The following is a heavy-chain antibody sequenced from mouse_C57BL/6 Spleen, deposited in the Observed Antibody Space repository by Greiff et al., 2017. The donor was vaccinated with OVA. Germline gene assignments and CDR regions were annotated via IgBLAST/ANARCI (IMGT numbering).Heavy chain of an antibody. Sequence: EVQGVESGGDLVKPGGSLKLSCAASGFTFSSYGMSWVRQTPDKRLEWVATISSGGSYTYYPDSVKGRFTISRDNAKNTLYLQMSSLKSEDTAMYYCARHFDYDPFFDYWGQGTTLTVSS. V-gene: IGHV5-6*01. CDR2: ISSGGSYT. CDR1: GFTFSSYG. J-gene: IGHJ2*01. D-gene: IGHD2-4*01. CDR3: ARHFDYDPFFDY.